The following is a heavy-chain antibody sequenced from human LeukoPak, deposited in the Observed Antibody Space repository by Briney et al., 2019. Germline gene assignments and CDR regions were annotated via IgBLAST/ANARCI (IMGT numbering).Heavy chain of an antibody. Sequence: PGGSLRLSCAASGFTFSNYWMSWVRQAPGKGLEWVANIKQDGSEKYYVNSVKGRFTISRDNAKNSLYLQMNSLRAEDTAVYYCARDNRRGYSSYYFDYWGQGTLVTVSS. J-gene: IGHJ4*02. V-gene: IGHV3-7*01. CDR1: GFTFSNYW. CDR2: IKQDGSEK. D-gene: IGHD5-18*01. CDR3: ARDNRRGYSSYYFDY.